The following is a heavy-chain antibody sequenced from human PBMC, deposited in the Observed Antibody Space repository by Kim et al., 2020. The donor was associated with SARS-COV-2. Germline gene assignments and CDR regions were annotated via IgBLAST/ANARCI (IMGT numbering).Heavy chain of an antibody. D-gene: IGHD3-22*01. CDR2: YT. J-gene: IGHJ4*02. CDR3: ARGPDSSDDY. Sequence: YTNYADSGKGRFTISRDNAKNSLYLQMNSLRAEDTAVYYCARGPDSSDDYWGQGTLVTVSS. V-gene: IGHV3-11*03.